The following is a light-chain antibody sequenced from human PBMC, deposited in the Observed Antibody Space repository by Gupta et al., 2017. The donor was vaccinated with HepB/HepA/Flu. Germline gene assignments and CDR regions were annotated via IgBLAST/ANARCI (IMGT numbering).Light chain of an antibody. Sequence: QSALTQPASVSGSPGPSITISCTGTSSDVGSYNLVSWYQQHLGKAPKLMIYEVSRRPSGVSNRFSGSKSGNTASLTISGLQAEDEADYYCCSYAGSSTLVFGGGTKLTVL. J-gene: IGLJ2*01. CDR2: EVS. CDR3: CSYAGSSTLV. V-gene: IGLV2-23*02. CDR1: SSDVGSYNL.